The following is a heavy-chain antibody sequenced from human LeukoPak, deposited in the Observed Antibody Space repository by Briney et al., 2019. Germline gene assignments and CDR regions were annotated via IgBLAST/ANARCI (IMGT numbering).Heavy chain of an antibody. J-gene: IGHJ6*03. D-gene: IGHD6-6*01. CDR3: ARDARPIAAPPVWDYYYYYMDV. Sequence: GGSLRLSCAASGFTFSSYGMSWVRQAPGKGLEWVSAISGSGGSTYYADSVKGRFTISRDNSKNTLYLQMNSLRAEDTAVYYCARDARPIAAPPVWDYYYYYMDVWGKGTTVTVSS. V-gene: IGHV3-23*01. CDR1: GFTFSSYG. CDR2: ISGSGGST.